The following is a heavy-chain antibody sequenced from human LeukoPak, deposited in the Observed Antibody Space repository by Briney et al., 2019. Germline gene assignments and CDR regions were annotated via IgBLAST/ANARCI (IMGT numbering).Heavy chain of an antibody. D-gene: IGHD6-19*01. CDR1: GGTFSSYA. J-gene: IGHJ3*02. Sequence: GASVKVSCKASGGTFSSYAISWVRQAPGQGLEWMGGIIPIFGTANYAQKFQGRVTITTDESTSTAYMELSSLRSEDTAVYYCARARAGQDAFDIWGQGTMVTISS. CDR3: ARARAGQDAFDI. V-gene: IGHV1-69*05. CDR2: IIPIFGTA.